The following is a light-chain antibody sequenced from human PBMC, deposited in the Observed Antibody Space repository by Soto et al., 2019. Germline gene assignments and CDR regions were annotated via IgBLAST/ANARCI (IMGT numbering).Light chain of an antibody. Sequence: QLVLTQPPSASGTPGQRVTISCSGSSSNIGSNTVNWYQQLPGTAPKLLIYYNNQRPSGVPDRFSGSKSGTSTSLAISGLQSEDEADYYCAAWDDSLNGVVFGGGTKLTVL. J-gene: IGLJ2*01. CDR3: AAWDDSLNGVV. V-gene: IGLV1-44*01. CDR1: SSNIGSNT. CDR2: YNN.